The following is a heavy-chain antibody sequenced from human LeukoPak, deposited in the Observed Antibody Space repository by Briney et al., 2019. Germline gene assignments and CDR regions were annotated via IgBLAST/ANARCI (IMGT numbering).Heavy chain of an antibody. J-gene: IGHJ5*02. CDR1: GDSISSNYFSSHLFH. D-gene: IGHD6-25*01. CDR3: ARDCCGYRSWFDP. V-gene: IGHV4-39*07. Sequence: PSETLSLTCTVSGDSISSNYFSSHLFHWGWLRQPPGEGLEWIGSIYYSGTTYYNPSLKSRVTISVDTSKNQFSLKLTSVTAADTAVYYCARDCCGYRSWFDPWGQGTLVTVSS. CDR2: IYYSGTT.